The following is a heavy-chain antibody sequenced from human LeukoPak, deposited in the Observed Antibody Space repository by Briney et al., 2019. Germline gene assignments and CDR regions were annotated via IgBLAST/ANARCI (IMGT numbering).Heavy chain of an antibody. Sequence: ASVKVSCKASGYTFTSYGISWVRQAPGQGLEWMGWISAYNGNTNYAQKLQGRVTMTTDTSTSTAYMELSSLRSEDTAVYYCARASRGVQVYGMDVWGQGTTVTVSS. CDR1: GYTFTSYG. D-gene: IGHD3-16*01. CDR3: ARASRGVQVYGMDV. CDR2: ISAYNGNT. V-gene: IGHV1-18*01. J-gene: IGHJ6*02.